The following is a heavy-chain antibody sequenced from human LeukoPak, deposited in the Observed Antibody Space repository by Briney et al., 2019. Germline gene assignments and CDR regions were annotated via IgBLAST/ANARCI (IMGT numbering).Heavy chain of an antibody. V-gene: IGHV3-23*01. Sequence: QSGGSLRLSCAASGLTFSSHAMSWVRKAPGKGLEWVSVISNSGGSTYYADSVKGRFTISRDNSKNTLYLQMNRLRAEDTAVYYCAKHGENLVATIGLYFDYWGQGTLVTVSS. D-gene: IGHD5-12*01. CDR1: GLTFSSHA. CDR2: ISNSGGST. CDR3: AKHGENLVATIGLYFDY. J-gene: IGHJ4*02.